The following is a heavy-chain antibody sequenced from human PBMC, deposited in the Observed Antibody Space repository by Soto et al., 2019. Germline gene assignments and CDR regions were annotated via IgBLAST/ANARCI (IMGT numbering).Heavy chain of an antibody. Sequence: GWSLRLSCTASGIIFSAFAMSWVRQAPGKGLEWVSGITDSGGSNNYADSVKGRFTIFRDNSKDTLYLQMHSLGVDDTAIYYCAIASVTRIRGEPPAHWGQGTLVTVSS. CDR3: AIASVTRIRGEPPAH. J-gene: IGHJ4*02. CDR1: GIIFSAFA. CDR2: ITDSGGSN. V-gene: IGHV3-23*01. D-gene: IGHD3-10*01.